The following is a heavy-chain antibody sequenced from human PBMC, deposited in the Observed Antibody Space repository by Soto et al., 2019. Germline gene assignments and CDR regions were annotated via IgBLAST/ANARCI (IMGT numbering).Heavy chain of an antibody. CDR2: IYYSGST. V-gene: IGHV4-31*03. Sequence: QVQLQESGPGLVKPSQTLSLTCTVSGGSISSGGYYWSWIRQHPGKGLEWIGYIYYSGSTYYNPSLKARVTISVDTSKNQFSLKLSSVTAADTAVYYCARGPELKDYYDSSGYAFDYWGQGTLVTVSS. CDR1: GGSISSGGYY. CDR3: ARGPELKDYYDSSGYAFDY. D-gene: IGHD3-22*01. J-gene: IGHJ4*02.